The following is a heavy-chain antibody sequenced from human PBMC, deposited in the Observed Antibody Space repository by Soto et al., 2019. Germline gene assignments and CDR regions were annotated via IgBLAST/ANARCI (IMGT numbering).Heavy chain of an antibody. CDR3: AKRSPPSDGELFGHPKD. CDR2: ISGNGDTT. V-gene: IGHV3-23*01. Sequence: VQLLESGGGLVQPGGSLRLSCGGSGFTFSSYAMIWVRQAPGKGLEWVSGISGNGDTTYYADSLKGRFSISRDNSKNTVYLQMNSLRAEDTAVYYCAKRSPPSDGELFGHPKDWGQGTLVTVSS. D-gene: IGHD2-21*01. CDR1: GFTFSSYA. J-gene: IGHJ4*02.